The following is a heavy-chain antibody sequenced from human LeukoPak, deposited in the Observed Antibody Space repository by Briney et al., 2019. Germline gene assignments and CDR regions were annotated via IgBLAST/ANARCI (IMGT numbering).Heavy chain of an antibody. CDR2: LNHSGST. CDR3: ARARGDYDYIWGSYRQRNPFDY. CDR1: GGSFSGYY. J-gene: IGHJ4*02. Sequence: SETLSLTSAVYGGSFSGYYWSWIRQPPGKGLEWIGELNHSGSTNYNPSLKSRVTISVDTSKNQFSLKLRSVTAADTAVYYCARARGDYDYIWGSYRQRNPFDYWGQGTLVTVSS. V-gene: IGHV4-34*01. D-gene: IGHD3-16*02.